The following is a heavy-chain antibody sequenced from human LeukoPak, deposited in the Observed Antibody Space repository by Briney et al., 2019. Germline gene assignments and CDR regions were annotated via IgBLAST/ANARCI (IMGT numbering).Heavy chain of an antibody. V-gene: IGHV4-59*01. CDR2: IYYSGST. D-gene: IGHD5-24*01. J-gene: IGHJ6*04. Sequence: SETLSLTCTVSGGSISSYYWSWIRQPPGKGLEWIGYIYYSGSTNYSPSLKSRVTISVDTSKNQFSLKMSSVTAADTAVYYCARFDGYYGMDVWGKGTTVTVSS. CDR3: ARFDGYYGMDV. CDR1: GGSISSYY.